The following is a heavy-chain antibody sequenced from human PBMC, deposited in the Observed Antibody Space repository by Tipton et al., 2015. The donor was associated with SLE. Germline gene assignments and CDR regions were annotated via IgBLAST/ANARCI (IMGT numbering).Heavy chain of an antibody. J-gene: IGHJ5*02. CDR1: GGSISSHY. CDR2: IYYSGST. Sequence: TLSLTCAVYGGSISSHYWSWIRQPPGKGLEWIGYIYYSGSTNYNPSLKSRVTISVDTSKNQFSLKLSSVTAADTAVYYCARRPRTQARNYCSGGSCPYNWFDPWGQGTLVTVSS. D-gene: IGHD2-15*01. CDR3: ARRPRTQARNYCSGGSCPYNWFDP. V-gene: IGHV4-59*11.